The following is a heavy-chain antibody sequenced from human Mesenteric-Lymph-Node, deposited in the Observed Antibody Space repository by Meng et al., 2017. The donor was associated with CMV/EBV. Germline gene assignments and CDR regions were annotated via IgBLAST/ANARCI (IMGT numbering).Heavy chain of an antibody. Sequence: GESLKISCAVSGFTFSSYEMNWVRQAPGKGLEWVSYISSSGGSTYYADSVKGRFTISRDNAKNSLYLQMNSLRAEDTAVYYCVRVGHWLAYDYWGQGTLVTVSS. V-gene: IGHV3-48*03. CDR1: GFTFSSYE. CDR2: ISSSGGST. D-gene: IGHD6-19*01. CDR3: VRVGHWLAYDY. J-gene: IGHJ4*02.